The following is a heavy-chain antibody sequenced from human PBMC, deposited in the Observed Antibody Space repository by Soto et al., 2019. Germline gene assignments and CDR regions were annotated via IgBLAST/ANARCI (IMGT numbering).Heavy chain of an antibody. V-gene: IGHV4-34*01. CDR3: ARGHWDYDFWSGYYWGAYMDV. J-gene: IGHJ6*03. CDR1: GGSFSGYY. Sequence: SETLSLTCAVYGGSFSGYYWSWIRQPPGKGLEWIGEINHSGSTNYNPSLKSRVTISVDTSKNQFSLKLSSVTAADTAVYYCARGHWDYDFWSGYYWGAYMDVWGKGTTVTVSS. D-gene: IGHD3-3*01. CDR2: INHSGST.